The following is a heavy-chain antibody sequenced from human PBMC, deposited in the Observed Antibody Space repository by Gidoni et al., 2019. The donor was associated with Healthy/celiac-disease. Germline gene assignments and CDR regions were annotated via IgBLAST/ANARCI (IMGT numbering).Heavy chain of an antibody. Sequence: EVQLVESGGGLVKPGGSLRLSCAASGLTFSIYSMNWVRQAPGKGLEWVSSISSSSSYIYYADSVKGRFTISRDNAKNSLYLQMNSLRAEDTAVYYCARSLSGAWFDPWGQGTLVTVSS. D-gene: IGHD1-26*01. J-gene: IGHJ5*02. CDR2: ISSSSSYI. V-gene: IGHV3-21*01. CDR1: GLTFSIYS. CDR3: ARSLSGAWFDP.